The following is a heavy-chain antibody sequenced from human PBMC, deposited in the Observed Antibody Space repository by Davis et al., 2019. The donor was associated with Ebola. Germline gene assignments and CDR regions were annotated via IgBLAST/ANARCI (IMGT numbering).Heavy chain of an antibody. CDR3: ARDLAGFGYTYSGDYYYGMDV. Sequence: GGSLRLSCAASGITFSTYWMSWVRQAPGKGLEWVANIKKDGSAKYYVDSVKDRFTISRDNAKNSLYLQMNRLRVEDTAVYYCARDLAGFGYTYSGDYYYGMDVWGQGTTVTVSS. CDR2: IKKDGSAK. J-gene: IGHJ6*02. V-gene: IGHV3-7*03. D-gene: IGHD5-18*01. CDR1: GITFSTYW.